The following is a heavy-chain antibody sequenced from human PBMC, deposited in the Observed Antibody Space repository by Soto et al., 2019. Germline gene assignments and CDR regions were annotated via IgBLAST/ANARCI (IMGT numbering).Heavy chain of an antibody. CDR3: AREEVESGGWQN. Sequence: GGSLRLSCPASGFTFSGYWMSGVRQAPGKGLEWVANIKQDGSEKYYVDSVKGRFTISRDNAKNSVYLQMNSLRAEDTAVYYCAREEVESGGWQNWGQGTLVTVSS. J-gene: IGHJ4*02. CDR2: IKQDGSEK. V-gene: IGHV3-7*01. D-gene: IGHD6-19*01. CDR1: GFTFSGYW.